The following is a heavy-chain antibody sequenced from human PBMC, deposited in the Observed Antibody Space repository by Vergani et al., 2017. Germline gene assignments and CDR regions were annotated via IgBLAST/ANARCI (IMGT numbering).Heavy chain of an antibody. CDR2: IYYSGST. Sequence: QVQLQESGPGLVKPSETLSLTCTVSGGSISSYYWSWIRQPPGQGLEWIGYIYYSGSTNYNPALKSRVTISVDTSKNQFSLKLSSVTAADTAVYYCARQXPIHYYDSSGYYLDYFDYWGQGTLVTVSS. J-gene: IGHJ4*02. V-gene: IGHV4-59*01. CDR3: ARQXPIHYYDSSGYYLDYFDY. D-gene: IGHD3-22*01. CDR1: GGSISSYY.